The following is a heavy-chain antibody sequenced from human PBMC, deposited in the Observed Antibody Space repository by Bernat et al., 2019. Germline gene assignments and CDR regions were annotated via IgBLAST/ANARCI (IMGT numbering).Heavy chain of an antibody. Sequence: QVQLQESGPGLVKPSETLSLTCTVSGCSISSYYWSWIRQPPGKGLEWIGYSYYSGSTNYNPARKRRASISVDTYKNQCALRLSLVTAADTAVYYCARDPRGAGTTAWGQGTLVTVSS. CDR3: ARDPRGAGTTA. J-gene: IGHJ5*02. V-gene: IGHV4-59*12. D-gene: IGHD1-7*01. CDR1: GCSISSYY. CDR2: SYYSGST.